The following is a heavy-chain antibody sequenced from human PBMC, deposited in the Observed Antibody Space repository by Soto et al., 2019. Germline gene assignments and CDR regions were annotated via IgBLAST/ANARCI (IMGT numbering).Heavy chain of an antibody. D-gene: IGHD3-9*01. CDR2: IKSKTDGGTT. J-gene: IGHJ4*02. CDR1: GFTFSNAW. CDR3: TTDGPLRLRYFDWLFF. V-gene: IGHV3-15*07. Sequence: GGSLKLSCAASGFTFSNAWMNWVRQAPGKGLEWVGRIKSKTDGGTTDYAAPVKGRFTISRDDSKNTLYLQMNSLKTEDTAVYYCTTDGPLRLRYFDWLFFWGQGTLVTVSS.